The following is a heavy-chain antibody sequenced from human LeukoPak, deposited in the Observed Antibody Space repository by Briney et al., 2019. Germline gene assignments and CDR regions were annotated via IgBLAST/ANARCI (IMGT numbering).Heavy chain of an antibody. CDR1: GFTFSNYA. CDR2: IIGSGGTT. D-gene: IGHD6-13*01. Sequence: GGSLRLSCAASGFTFSNYAMNWVRQAPGKGLEWVSAIIGSGGTTYYADSVKGRFTISRDNSKNTLYLQIKSLRAEDAAVYYCAKDTNSWPTYFDYWGQGILVTVSS. V-gene: IGHV3-23*01. J-gene: IGHJ4*02. CDR3: AKDTNSWPTYFDY.